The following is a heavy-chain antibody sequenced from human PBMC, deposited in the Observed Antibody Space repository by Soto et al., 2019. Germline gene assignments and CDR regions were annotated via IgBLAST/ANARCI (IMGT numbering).Heavy chain of an antibody. CDR1: GGSFSGYY. D-gene: IGHD6-13*01. Sequence: QVQLQQWGAGLLKPSETLSLTCAVYGGSFSGYYWSWIRQPPGKGLEWIGEINHSGSTNYNPSLTSRVTISVDTSKYQFSLKLSSVTAADTAVYYCARGPAAAQRYYYYYYMDVWGKGTTVTVSS. J-gene: IGHJ6*03. CDR3: ARGPAAAQRYYYYYYMDV. V-gene: IGHV4-34*01. CDR2: INHSGST.